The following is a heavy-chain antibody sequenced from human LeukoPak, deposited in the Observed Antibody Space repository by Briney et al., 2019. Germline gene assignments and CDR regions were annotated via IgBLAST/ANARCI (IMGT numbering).Heavy chain of an antibody. Sequence: PGGSLRLSCSASGFTFSSYAMHWVRQAPGKGLEYVSSISNDGRNTYYADSVKGRFTISRDNSKNTLYLQMNSLRAEDTAVYYCAKEEWRTNDAFDVWGQGTMVTVSS. CDR3: AKEEWRTNDAFDV. D-gene: IGHD3-3*01. CDR1: GFTFSSYA. CDR2: ISNDGRNT. J-gene: IGHJ3*01. V-gene: IGHV3-64*04.